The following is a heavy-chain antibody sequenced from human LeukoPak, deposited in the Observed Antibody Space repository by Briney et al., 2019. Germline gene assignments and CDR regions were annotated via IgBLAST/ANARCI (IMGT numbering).Heavy chain of an antibody. CDR1: GFTFGTYG. CDR2: VSFDGSNK. D-gene: IGHD2-15*01. CDR3: ARDQVASVVTGVIAWGPKKRPFNSQGVDV. J-gene: IGHJ6*02. Sequence: GGSLRLSCAASGFTFGTYGVHWVRQAPGKGVEWVAVVSFDGSNKYYADSVKGRFTISRDNYKDTLYLQMNSLRAEDTAVYYCARDQVASVVTGVIAWGPKKRPFNSQGVDVWGQGTTVIVSS. V-gene: IGHV3-30-3*01.